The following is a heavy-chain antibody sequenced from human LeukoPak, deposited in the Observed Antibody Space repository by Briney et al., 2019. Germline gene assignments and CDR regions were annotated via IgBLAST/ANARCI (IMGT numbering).Heavy chain of an antibody. CDR2: IWYDGSNK. Sequence: GGSLRLSCAASGFTFSSYGMHWVRQAPGKGLEWVAVIWYDGSNKYYADSVKGRFTISRDNSKNTLYLQMNSLRAEDTAVYYCAREYDYYDRSGYLQYFQHWGQGTLVSVSS. CDR1: GFTFSSYG. V-gene: IGHV3-33*01. CDR3: AREYDYYDRSGYLQYFQH. J-gene: IGHJ1*01. D-gene: IGHD3-22*01.